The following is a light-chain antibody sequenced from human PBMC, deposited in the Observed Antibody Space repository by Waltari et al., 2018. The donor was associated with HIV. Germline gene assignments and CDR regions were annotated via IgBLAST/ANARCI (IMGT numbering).Light chain of an antibody. CDR3: SSYTTTNTII. CDR1: SSDIGAYEY. CDR2: DVF. J-gene: IGLJ2*01. V-gene: IGLV2-14*03. Sequence: QSALTQPASVSGSPGQSITISCTGTSSDIGAYEYVSWYRQHPDKAPQLLIYDVFYRPSGVSHRVSGSKSGNTASLTISGLQAEDEAGYSCSSYTTTNTIIFGGGTKLTVL.